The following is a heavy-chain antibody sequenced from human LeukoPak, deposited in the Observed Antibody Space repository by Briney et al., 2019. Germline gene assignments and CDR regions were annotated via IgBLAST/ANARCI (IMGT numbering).Heavy chain of an antibody. CDR1: GGTFSSYA. CDR2: IIPIFGTA. V-gene: IGHV1-69*05. CDR3: ARGDTAMVIGFDY. Sequence: SVKVSCKASGGTFSSYAISWVRQAPGQGLEWMGRIIPIFGTANYAQKFQGRVTITTDESTSTAYMELSSLRSEDTAVCYCARGDTAMVIGFDYWGQGTLVTVSS. J-gene: IGHJ4*02. D-gene: IGHD5-18*01.